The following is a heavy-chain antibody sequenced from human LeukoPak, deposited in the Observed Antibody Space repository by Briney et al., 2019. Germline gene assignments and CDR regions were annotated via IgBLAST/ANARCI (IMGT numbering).Heavy chain of an antibody. J-gene: IGHJ3*02. D-gene: IGHD3-9*01. Sequence: ASVKVSCKASGYTFTSYYMHWVRQAPGQGLEWMGGIIPIFGTANYAQKFQGRVTITADESTSTAYMELSRLRSEDTAVYYCARERVGGLFRYFDWSQRGGAFDIWGQGTMVTVSS. CDR1: GYTFTSYY. CDR2: IIPIFGTA. V-gene: IGHV1-69*13. CDR3: ARERVGGLFRYFDWSQRGGAFDI.